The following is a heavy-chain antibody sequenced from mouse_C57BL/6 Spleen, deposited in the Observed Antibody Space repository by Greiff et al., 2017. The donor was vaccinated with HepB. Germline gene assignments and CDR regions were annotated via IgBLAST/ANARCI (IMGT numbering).Heavy chain of an antibody. CDR2: IDPANGNT. V-gene: IGHV14-3*01. D-gene: IGHD1-1*01. Sequence: EVKLVESVAELVRPGASVKLSCTASGFNIKNTYMHWVKQRPEQGLEWIGRIDPANGNTKYAPKFQGKATITADTSSNTAYLQLSSLTSEDTAIYYCATGRYGNYYFDYWGQGTTLTVSS. CDR1: GFNIKNTY. J-gene: IGHJ2*01. CDR3: ATGRYGNYYFDY.